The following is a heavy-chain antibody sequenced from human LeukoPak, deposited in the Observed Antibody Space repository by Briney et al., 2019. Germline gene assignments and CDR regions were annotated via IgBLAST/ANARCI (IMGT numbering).Heavy chain of an antibody. CDR2: MDYSGST. V-gene: IGHV4-39*01. D-gene: IGHD1-1*01. CDR3: ARQLRGGTTSRYYYYYMDV. J-gene: IGHJ6*03. Sequence: SETLSLTCSVSGGSISSNSYYWGWIRQPPGKGLEWIGSMDYSGSTYYNVSLKSRVTISTDTSKNQFSLKLSSVTAADTAVYYCARQLRGGTTSRYYYYYMDVWGKGTTVTVSS. CDR1: GGSISSNSYY.